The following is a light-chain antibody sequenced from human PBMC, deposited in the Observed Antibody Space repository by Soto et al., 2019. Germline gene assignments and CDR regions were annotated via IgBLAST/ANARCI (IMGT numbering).Light chain of an antibody. CDR2: DVS. J-gene: IGKJ2*01. Sequence: IQMTQTPSTLSASVGDRVTIACRASQSVSPWLAWYQQKPGKAPKLLIYDVSNLQSGVPSRFSGSGSGTEFTLTISSLQPDDFATYYCQQYNTFSHTVGQGTNLEIK. V-gene: IGKV1-5*01. CDR1: QSVSPW. CDR3: QQYNTFSHT.